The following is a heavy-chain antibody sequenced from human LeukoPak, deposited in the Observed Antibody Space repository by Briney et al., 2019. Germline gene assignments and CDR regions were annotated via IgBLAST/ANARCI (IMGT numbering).Heavy chain of an antibody. D-gene: IGHD2-2*01. CDR3: ARGRRYQLLNFDY. CDR1: GGSFSGYY. V-gene: IGHV4-34*01. CDR2: INHSGST. Sequence: SETLSLTCAVYGGSFSGYYWSWIRQPPGKGLEWIGEINHSGSTSYNPSLKSRVTISVDTSKNQFSLKLSSVTAADTAVYYCARGRRYQLLNFDYWGQGTLVTVSS. J-gene: IGHJ4*02.